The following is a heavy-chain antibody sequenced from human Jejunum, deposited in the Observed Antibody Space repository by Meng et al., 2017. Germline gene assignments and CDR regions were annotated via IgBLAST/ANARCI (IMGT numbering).Heavy chain of an antibody. Sequence: QGQVQQPGPGLVKPSPTLSLPCAISGASVSSTGSAWSWIRQSPSRGLEWLGRTYYRSKWYNDYAVYVKGRIAINTDTYKNQFFLKLNSVTPEDTAVYYCARDYGTSRPFEYWGQGILVTVSS. J-gene: IGHJ4*02. CDR1: GASVSSTGSA. V-gene: IGHV6-1*01. CDR3: ARDYGTSRPFEY. D-gene: IGHD1/OR15-1a*01. CDR2: TYYRSKWYN.